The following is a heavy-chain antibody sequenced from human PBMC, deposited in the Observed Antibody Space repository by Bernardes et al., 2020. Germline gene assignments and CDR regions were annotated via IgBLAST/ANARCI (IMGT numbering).Heavy chain of an antibody. CDR1: GFTFRDYY. J-gene: IGHJ4*02. D-gene: IGHD3-22*01. V-gene: IGHV3-11*01. CDR2: ISGCDNNI. Sequence: GGSLRLSCAASGFTFRDYYMHWIRRAPGKGLEWVSFISGCDNNISYADSVKGRFTISRDNSKNSLYLQMNSLRVEDTAVYYCARVVINGYYYFDFCGQGTMVTSFS. CDR3: ARVVINGYYYFDF.